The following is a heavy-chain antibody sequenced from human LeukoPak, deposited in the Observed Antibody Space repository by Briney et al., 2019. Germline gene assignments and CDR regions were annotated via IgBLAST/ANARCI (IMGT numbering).Heavy chain of an antibody. CDR3: ARRRSSTLIDY. CDR1: GYSFSSYW. D-gene: IGHD3-10*01. Sequence: GESLKISCKGSGYSFSSYWIAWVRQMPGKGLEWMGIVYPGDSDTTYSPSFQGQVTISADKSISTAYLQWNSLKASDTAMYFCARRRSSTLIDYWGQGTLVTVSS. CDR2: VYPGDSDT. V-gene: IGHV5-51*01. J-gene: IGHJ4*02.